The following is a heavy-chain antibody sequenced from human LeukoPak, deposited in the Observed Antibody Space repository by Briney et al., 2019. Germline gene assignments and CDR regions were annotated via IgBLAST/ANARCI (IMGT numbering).Heavy chain of an antibody. CDR2: IYHSGST. CDR1: GGSISSSNW. D-gene: IGHD3-22*01. J-gene: IGHJ4*02. Sequence: PSETLSLTCAVSGGSISSSNWWSWVRPPPGKGLEWIGEIYHSGSTNYNPSLKSRVTISVDKSKNQFSLKLSSVTAADTAVYYCARTDDSSGYYYRDPFDYWGQGTLVTVSS. V-gene: IGHV4-4*02. CDR3: ARTDDSSGYYYRDPFDY.